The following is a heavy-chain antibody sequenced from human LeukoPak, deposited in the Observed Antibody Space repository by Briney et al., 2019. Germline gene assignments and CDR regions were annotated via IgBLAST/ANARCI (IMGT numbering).Heavy chain of an antibody. Sequence: SETLSLTCTVSGGSISRSYSYWGWVRQPPGRGLEWIGSMYYSGDTYYNPSLKSRLIISVDTSKNQVSLNLSSVTTADTAVYYCARLRVGGIVGATTNWYFDIWGCGTLVTVSS. CDR2: MYYSGDT. CDR1: GGSISRSYSY. J-gene: IGHJ2*01. D-gene: IGHD1-26*01. V-gene: IGHV4-39*01. CDR3: ARLRVGGIVGATTNWYFDI.